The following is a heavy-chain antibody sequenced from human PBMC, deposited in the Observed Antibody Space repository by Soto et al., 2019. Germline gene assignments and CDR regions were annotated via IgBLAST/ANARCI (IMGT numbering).Heavy chain of an antibody. CDR1: GFTLRDYW. D-gene: IGHD4-4*01. Sequence: EVQLVESGGGLVQPGGSLRLSCAASGFTLRDYWMSWVSQAPGKGLEWVANIKQDGSEIYYVDSVEGRFTISRDNAKNSLFLQMNSLRAEDTAVYYCLITTSAFDIWGQGTLVTVSS. J-gene: IGHJ3*02. CDR2: IKQDGSEI. CDR3: LITTSAFDI. V-gene: IGHV3-7*01.